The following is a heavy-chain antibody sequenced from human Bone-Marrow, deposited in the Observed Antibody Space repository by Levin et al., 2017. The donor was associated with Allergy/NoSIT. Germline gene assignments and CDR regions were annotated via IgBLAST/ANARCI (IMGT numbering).Heavy chain of an antibody. CDR2: VWPGDSDT. J-gene: IGHJ4*02. D-gene: IGHD2-2*01. CDR3: ARPWLPSCSGTSCYVLDS. Sequence: GESLKISCQTSGYNFNSYWIGWVRQKSGKGLEWMVVVWPGDSDTKYSVSFEGQVTISVDKSLSTTYLEWSSLKSSDTAVYYCARPWLPSCSGTSCYVLDSWGQGTRVTVSP. V-gene: IGHV5-51*01. CDR1: GYNFNSYW.